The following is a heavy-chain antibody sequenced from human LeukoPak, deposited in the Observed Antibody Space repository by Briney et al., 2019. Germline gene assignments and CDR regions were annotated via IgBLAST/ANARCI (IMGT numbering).Heavy chain of an antibody. V-gene: IGHV3-53*01. CDR3: ARGRNSNPYNDFWSGYYALDY. D-gene: IGHD3-3*01. Sequence: GGSLRLSCAASGFTISSNYMSWVRQVPGKGLEWGSVIYRGGTIYYSDSVKGRFTISRDNSKNTLYLQMNSLRAEDTAVYYCARGRNSNPYNDFWSGYYALDYWGQGTLVSVSS. CDR1: GFTISSNY. CDR2: IYRGGTI. J-gene: IGHJ4*02.